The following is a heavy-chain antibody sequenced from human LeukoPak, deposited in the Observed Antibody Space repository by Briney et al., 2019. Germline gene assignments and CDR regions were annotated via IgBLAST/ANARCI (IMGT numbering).Heavy chain of an antibody. J-gene: IGHJ4*02. CDR1: GFTFSSYA. Sequence: PGGSLRLSCAASGFTFSSYAMHWVRQAPGKGLEWVAVISYDGSNKYYADSVKGRFTISRDNSKNTLYLQMNSLRAEDTAVYYCARVPEWELPGGPFDYWGQGTLVTVSS. CDR2: ISYDGSNK. D-gene: IGHD1-26*01. CDR3: ARVPEWELPGGPFDY. V-gene: IGHV3-30-3*01.